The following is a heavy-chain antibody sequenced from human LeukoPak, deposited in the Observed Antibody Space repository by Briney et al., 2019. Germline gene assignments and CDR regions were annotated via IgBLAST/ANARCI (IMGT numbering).Heavy chain of an antibody. CDR2: INWNGGST. CDR3: ARVGIASFDYYYYMDV. Sequence: PGGSLRLSCAASGFTFDDYAMHWVRQAPGKGLEWVSGINWNGGSTGYADSVKGRFTISRDNAKNSLYLQMNSLRAEDTALYYCARVGIASFDYYYYMDVWGKGTTVTVSS. D-gene: IGHD2-2*01. CDR1: GFTFDDYA. V-gene: IGHV3-20*04. J-gene: IGHJ6*03.